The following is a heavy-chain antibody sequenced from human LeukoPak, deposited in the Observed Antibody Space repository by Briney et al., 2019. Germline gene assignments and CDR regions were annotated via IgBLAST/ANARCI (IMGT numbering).Heavy chain of an antibody. CDR2: ISSGSTYI. CDR1: GFTFSSYS. J-gene: IGHJ3*02. CDR3: AREGVDVFDI. V-gene: IGHV3-21*01. Sequence: PGGSLRLSCAASGFTFSSYSMNWVRQAPGKGLEWVSSISSGSTYIYYADSLKGRFTISRDNAKNSLNLQMNSLRAEDTAVYYCAREGVDVFDIWGQGTMVTVSP.